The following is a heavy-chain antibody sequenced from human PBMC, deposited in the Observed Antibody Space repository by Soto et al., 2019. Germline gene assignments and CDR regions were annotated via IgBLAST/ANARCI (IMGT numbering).Heavy chain of an antibody. CDR3: ARDDVLRFLEWLPETYYYGMDV. D-gene: IGHD3-3*01. CDR1: GYSFTGNS. CDR2: INPNYGGT. Sequence: ASVKVSCKASGYSFTGNSMHWVRQAPGQGLEWMGWINPNYGGTNYAQKFQGWVTITGDESTSTAYMELSSLRSEDTAVYYCARDDVLRFLEWLPETYYYGMDVWGQGTTVTVSS. J-gene: IGHJ6*02. V-gene: IGHV1-2*04.